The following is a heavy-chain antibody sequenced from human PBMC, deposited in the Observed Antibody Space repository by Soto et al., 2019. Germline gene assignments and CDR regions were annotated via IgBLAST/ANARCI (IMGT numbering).Heavy chain of an antibody. J-gene: IGHJ4*02. D-gene: IGHD2-2*01. CDR3: ASPLETSRTMVDY. CDR1: GGSIYTGGFY. Sequence: SETLSLTCTVSGGSIYTGGFYWSWIRQLPGKGLEWLGYIYYTGSTQYTPSLKSRLTISTDTSDNQFSLRLTSVTAADTAVYYCASPLETSRTMVDYWGQGTLVTVSS. CDR2: IYYTGST. V-gene: IGHV4-31*03.